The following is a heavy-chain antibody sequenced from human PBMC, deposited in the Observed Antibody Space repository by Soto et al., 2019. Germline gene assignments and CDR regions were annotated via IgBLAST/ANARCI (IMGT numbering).Heavy chain of an antibody. CDR3: ARHPAGNYYGSGSYKFY. CDR2: IYSSRST. Sequence: LQLQESGTGLVKPSETLSLPCTVSGGSISSSSYYWGWIRQPPGKGMEWIGSIYSSRSTYYNPSLTTRVTISVDTSKNQFSLKLSSVTAADTAVYYCARHPAGNYYGSGSYKFYWGQGPLVTVSS. D-gene: IGHD3-10*01. CDR1: GGSISSSSYY. V-gene: IGHV4-39*01. J-gene: IGHJ1*01.